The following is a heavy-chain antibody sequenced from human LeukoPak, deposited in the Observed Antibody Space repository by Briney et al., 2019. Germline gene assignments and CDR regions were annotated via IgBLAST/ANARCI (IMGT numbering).Heavy chain of an antibody. Sequence: ASVKVSCKASGYTFTGYYIHWVRQAPGQGLEWMGIINPSGGSTSYAQRFQGRVTMTRDTSTSTVYMELSSLRSEDTAVFYCASQSGSYRPFDYWGQGTLVTVSS. J-gene: IGHJ4*02. CDR1: GYTFTGYY. CDR3: ASQSGSYRPFDY. V-gene: IGHV1-46*01. D-gene: IGHD1-26*01. CDR2: INPSGGST.